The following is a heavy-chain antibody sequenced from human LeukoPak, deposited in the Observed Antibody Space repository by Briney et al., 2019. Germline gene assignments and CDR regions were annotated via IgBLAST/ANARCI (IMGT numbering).Heavy chain of an antibody. Sequence: GASVKVSCKASGGTFSSYAISWVRQAPGQGLEWMGGIIPIFGTANYAQKFQGRVTITADKSTSTAYMELSSLRSEDTAVYYCANGYCSSTSCYVMFNWGQGTLVTVSS. CDR2: IIPIFGTA. V-gene: IGHV1-69*06. CDR3: ANGYCSSTSCYVMFN. D-gene: IGHD2-2*01. CDR1: GGTFSSYA. J-gene: IGHJ4*02.